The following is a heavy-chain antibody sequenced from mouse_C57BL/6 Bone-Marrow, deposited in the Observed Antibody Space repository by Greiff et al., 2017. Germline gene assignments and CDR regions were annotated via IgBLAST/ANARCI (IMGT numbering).Heavy chain of an antibody. CDR1: GYTFTSYT. J-gene: IGHJ2*01. V-gene: IGHV1-4*01. D-gene: IGHD1-1*01. Sequence: QVQLQQSGAELARPGASVKMSCKASGYTFTSYTMHWVKQRPGQGLEWIGYINPSSGYTKYNQKFKDKATLTADKSSSTAYMQLSRLTSEDSAVYYCARTTTVVPYYFDYWGQGTTLTVSS. CDR2: INPSSGYT. CDR3: ARTTTVVPYYFDY.